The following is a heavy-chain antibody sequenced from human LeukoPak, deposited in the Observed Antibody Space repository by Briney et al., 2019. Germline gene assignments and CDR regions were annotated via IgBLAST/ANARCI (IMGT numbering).Heavy chain of an antibody. J-gene: IGHJ5*02. CDR1: GYTFTGYY. Sequence: ASVKVSCKASGYTFTGYYMHWVRQAPGQGLEWMGWINPNSGDTSYAQKFLGRVTMTRDTSISTAYMDLSGLRSDDTAVYYCARAAVSDWFDPWGRGTLVTVSS. CDR2: INPNSGDT. V-gene: IGHV1-2*02. D-gene: IGHD3-10*01. CDR3: ARAAVSDWFDP.